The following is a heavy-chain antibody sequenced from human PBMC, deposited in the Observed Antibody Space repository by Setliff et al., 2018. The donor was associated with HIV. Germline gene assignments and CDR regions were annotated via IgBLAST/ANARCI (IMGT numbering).Heavy chain of an antibody. CDR2: MYTSGST. J-gene: IGHJ4*02. V-gene: IGHV4-61*02. CDR1: GGSISSGSYY. Sequence: SETLSLTCTVSGGSISSGSYYWSWIRQPAGKGLEWIGRMYTSGSTNYNPSLKSRLTISVDTSKNQFSLTLSSVTAADTAVYYCAREIPYSFGYYFDYWGQGTLVTVSS. CDR3: AREIPYSFGYYFDY. D-gene: IGHD5-18*01.